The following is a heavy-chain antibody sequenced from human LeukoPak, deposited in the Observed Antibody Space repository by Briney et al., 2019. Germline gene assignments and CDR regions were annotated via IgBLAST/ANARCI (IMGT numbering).Heavy chain of an antibody. D-gene: IGHD2-2*01. CDR3: AREAPGYYYGMDV. CDR1: GGSISSDGYY. V-gene: IGHV4-31*03. J-gene: IGHJ6*02. CDR2: IYHSGST. Sequence: SETLSLTCTVSGGSISSDGYYWSWIRQHPGKGLEWIGYIYHSGSTYYNPSLKSRITISVDTSKNQYSLKLSSVTAADTAVYYCAREAPGYYYGMDVWGRGTTVTVSS.